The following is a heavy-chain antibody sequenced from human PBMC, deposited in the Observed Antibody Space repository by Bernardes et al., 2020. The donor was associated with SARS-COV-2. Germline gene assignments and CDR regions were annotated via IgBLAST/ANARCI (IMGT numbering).Heavy chain of an antibody. Sequence: SETLSLTCAVYGGSFRGSYWSWIRQPPGKGLEWIGEINHSGSTNYNPSLKSRVTISVDTSKNQFSLKLSSVTAADTAVYYCARGQVVVPTRAGENYYYYYGMDVWGQGTTVTGSS. CDR3: ARGQVVVPTRAGENYYYYYGMDV. CDR1: GGSFRGSY. V-gene: IGHV4-34*01. CDR2: INHSGST. D-gene: IGHD2-2*01. J-gene: IGHJ6*02.